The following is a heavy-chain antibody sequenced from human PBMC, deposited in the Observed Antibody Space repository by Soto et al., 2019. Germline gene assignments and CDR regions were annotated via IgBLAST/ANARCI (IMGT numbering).Heavy chain of an antibody. V-gene: IGHV3-11*01. CDR2: ISSSGTAP. Sequence: QVQLVESGGGLVRPGGSLRLSCAASGFTFRDYDMSWIRQAPGKGLEWVSCISSSGTAPYYADSVKGRFTISRDNAKKSLYEEMNSLRVEDAAVYYCARKGPRAARPNHWGQGTLVTVSS. CDR3: ARKGPRAARPNH. CDR1: GFTFRDYD. D-gene: IGHD6-6*01. J-gene: IGHJ5*02.